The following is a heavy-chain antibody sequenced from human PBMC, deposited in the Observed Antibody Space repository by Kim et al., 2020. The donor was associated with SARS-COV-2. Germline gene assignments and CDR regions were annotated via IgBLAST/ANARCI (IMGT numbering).Heavy chain of an antibody. CDR3: ASLFPLTTGHIWGRFDP. V-gene: IGHV4-31*03. Sequence: LSLTCTVSGVSISSGGHYWGWIRQQPGQGLVWYMYIYYSGITYCDPSLNSRATISVDTSKNQFSLKISSVTAADAAVYCSASLFPLTTGHIWGRFDP. D-gene: IGHD1-1*01. CDR2: IYYSGIT. CDR1: GVSISSGGHY. J-gene: IGHJ5*02.